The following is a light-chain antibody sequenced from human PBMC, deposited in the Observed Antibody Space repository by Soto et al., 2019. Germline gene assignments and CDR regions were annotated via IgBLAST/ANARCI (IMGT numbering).Light chain of an antibody. CDR2: DAS. V-gene: IGKV1-5*01. Sequence: DIQMTQSPSTLSASVGDRVTITCRASQSISSWLAWYQQKPGKAPKLLIYDASSLESGVPSRFSGSGSGTDFTFTISRLQPEDIATYYCQQYESLPTFGQGTRLEIK. J-gene: IGKJ5*01. CDR3: QQYESLPT. CDR1: QSISSW.